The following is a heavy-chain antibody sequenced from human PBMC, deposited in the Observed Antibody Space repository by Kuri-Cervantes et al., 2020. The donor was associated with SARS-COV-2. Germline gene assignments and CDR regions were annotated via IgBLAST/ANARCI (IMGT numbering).Heavy chain of an antibody. Sequence: GESLKISCAASGFSFSNYAMSWVRQAPGRGLEWVAVVYSSDARTYYADSAKGRFSISRDNSKNTVYLQMNSLRVEDTAVYYCAKVGRAQNDFWSGYYTGWGQGTLVTVSS. CDR1: GFSFSNYA. CDR2: VYSSDART. CDR3: AKVGRAQNDFWSGYYTG. V-gene: IGHV3-23*05. D-gene: IGHD3-3*01. J-gene: IGHJ4*02.